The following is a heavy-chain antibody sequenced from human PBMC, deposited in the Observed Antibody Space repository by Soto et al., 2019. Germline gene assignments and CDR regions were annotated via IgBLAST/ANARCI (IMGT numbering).Heavy chain of an antibody. Sequence: PSETLSLTCTVSGGSISSYYWSWIRQPPGKGLEWIGYIYYSGSTNYNPSLKSRVTISVDTSKNQFSLKPSSVTAADTAVYYCARLEVVPAAIVIMSYWFDPRGQGTPVTVSS. CDR1: GGSISSYY. J-gene: IGHJ5*02. CDR2: IYYSGST. CDR3: ARLEVVPAAIVIMSYWFDP. V-gene: IGHV4-59*08. D-gene: IGHD2-2*01.